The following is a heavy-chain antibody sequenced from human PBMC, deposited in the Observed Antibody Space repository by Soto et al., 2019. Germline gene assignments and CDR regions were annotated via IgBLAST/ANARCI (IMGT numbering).Heavy chain of an antibody. J-gene: IGHJ6*02. D-gene: IGHD3-10*01. CDR3: AKFRGSGFHYYYYGMDV. V-gene: IGHV3-23*01. CDR1: GFTFSSYA. CDR2: ISGSGGST. Sequence: GWSLRLSCAASGFTFSSYAMSWVRQAPGKGLEWVSAISGSGGSTYYADSVKGRFTISRDNSKNTLYLQMNSLRAEDTAVYYCAKFRGSGFHYYYYGMDVWGQGTTVTV.